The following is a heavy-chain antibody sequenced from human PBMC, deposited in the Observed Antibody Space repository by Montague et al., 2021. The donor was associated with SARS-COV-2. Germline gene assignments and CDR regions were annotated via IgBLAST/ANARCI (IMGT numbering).Heavy chain of an antibody. Sequence: SETLSLTCAVYGGSFSGYYWSWIRQPPGKGLEWIGEVKDSGSTNXIPSLKSRVTISVDTSKNQFSLKLSSVTAADTAVYYCARSRENYNILTGYPYYFDYWGQGTLVTVSS. D-gene: IGHD3-9*01. J-gene: IGHJ4*02. CDR1: GGSFSGYY. CDR2: VKDSGST. CDR3: ARSRENYNILTGYPYYFDY. V-gene: IGHV4-34*01.